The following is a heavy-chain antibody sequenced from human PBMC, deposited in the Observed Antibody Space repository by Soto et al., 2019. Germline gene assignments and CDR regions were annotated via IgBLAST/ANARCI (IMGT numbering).Heavy chain of an antibody. CDR2: MYWNDDK. CDR3: AHSDPGSLQQLAFDY. Sequence: SGPTLVNPTQTLTLTCTFSGFSLSTSGVGVGWIRQPPGKALEWLALMYWNDDKRYSPSLKGRLTITKNTSKNQVVLTMTNMDPVDTATDYGAHSDPGSLQQLAFDYWGQGTLVTVSS. V-gene: IGHV2-5*01. CDR1: GFSLSTSGVG. J-gene: IGHJ4*02. D-gene: IGHD6-13*01.